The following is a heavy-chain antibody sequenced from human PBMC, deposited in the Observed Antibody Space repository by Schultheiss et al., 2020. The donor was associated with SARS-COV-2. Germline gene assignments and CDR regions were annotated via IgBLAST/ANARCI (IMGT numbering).Heavy chain of an antibody. D-gene: IGHD3-10*01. CDR3: AREGFYYGSGSYYGMDV. V-gene: IGHV3-23*01. CDR1: GFTFSSYA. Sequence: GESLRLSCAASGFTFSSYAMSWVRQAPGKGLEWVSAISGSGGSTYYADSVKGRFTISRDNSRNTLYLQMNSLRAEDTAVYYCAREGFYYGSGSYYGMDVWGQGTTVTVSS. J-gene: IGHJ6*02. CDR2: ISGSGGST.